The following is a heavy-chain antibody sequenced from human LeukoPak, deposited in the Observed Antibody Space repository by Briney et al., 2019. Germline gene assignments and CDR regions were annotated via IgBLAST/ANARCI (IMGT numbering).Heavy chain of an antibody. CDR3: ERGATPDV. CDR1: GFTVSSNY. D-gene: IGHD1-26*01. V-gene: IGHV3-53*01. CDR2: IYRSGGT. Sequence: GGSLRLSCAASGFTVSSNYMSWVRQAPGKGLEWVAIIYRSGGTSYANSVKGRFTISRDNSKNTLYLQMNSLRAEDTAVYYCERGATPDVWGKGTTVTVSS. J-gene: IGHJ6*04.